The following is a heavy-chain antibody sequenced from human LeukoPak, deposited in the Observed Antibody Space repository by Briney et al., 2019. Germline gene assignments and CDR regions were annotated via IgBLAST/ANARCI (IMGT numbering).Heavy chain of an antibody. J-gene: IGHJ4*02. CDR3: ASGVVDTAMDHEVYFDY. D-gene: IGHD5-18*01. V-gene: IGHV3-53*01. Sequence: GSLRLSCAASGFTVSSNYMSWVRQAPGKGLEWVSVIYSGGSTYYADSVKGRFTISRDNSKNTLYLQMNSLRAEDTAVYYCASGVVDTAMDHEVYFDYWGQGTLVTVSS. CDR2: IYSGGST. CDR1: GFTVSSNY.